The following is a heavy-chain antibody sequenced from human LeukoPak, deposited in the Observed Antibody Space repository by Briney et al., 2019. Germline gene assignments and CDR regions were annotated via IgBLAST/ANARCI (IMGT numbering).Heavy chain of an antibody. Sequence: SETLSLTCAVYGGSFSGYYWSWIHQPPGKGLEWIGEINHSGSTNYNPPLKSRVTISVDTSKNQFSLKLSSVTAADTAVYYCARGGDKYSSSSGSNYWGQGTLVTVSS. D-gene: IGHD6-6*01. J-gene: IGHJ4*02. V-gene: IGHV4-34*01. CDR3: ARGGDKYSSSSGSNY. CDR1: GGSFSGYY. CDR2: INHSGST.